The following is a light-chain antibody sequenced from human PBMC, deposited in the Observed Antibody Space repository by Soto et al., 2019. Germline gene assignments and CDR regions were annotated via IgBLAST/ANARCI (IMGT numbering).Light chain of an antibody. V-gene: IGKV1-33*01. CDR2: DAS. CDR1: QDITTS. J-gene: IGKJ4*01. CDR3: PQYDHPPLS. Sequence: DIQMTQSPSFLSASVGDRVTITCQASQDITTSLNWYQQKPGKAPKLLMYDASNLETGVPSRYSGSASGTDFTIPISSLQAEDIATYYCPQYDHPPLSFGGGTKVEIK.